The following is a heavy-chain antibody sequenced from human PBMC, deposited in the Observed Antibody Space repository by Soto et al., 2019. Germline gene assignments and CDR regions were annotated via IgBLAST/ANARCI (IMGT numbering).Heavy chain of an antibody. V-gene: IGHV4-59*08. J-gene: IGHJ5*02. CDR1: GCSISSHY. D-gene: IGHD3-10*01. CDR3: ARLFGELRFDP. CDR2: MYYSGST. Sequence: PSETLSLTCTVSGCSISSHYWSWIRQPPGKGLEWIGYMYYSGSTNYNPSLKSRVTISVDTSKNQFSLELNSVTAADTAVYYCARLFGELRFDPWGQGTLVTVSS.